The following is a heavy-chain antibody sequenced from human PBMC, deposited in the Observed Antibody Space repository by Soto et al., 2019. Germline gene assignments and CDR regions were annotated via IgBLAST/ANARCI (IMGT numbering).Heavy chain of an antibody. V-gene: IGHV3-9*01. J-gene: IGHJ4*02. CDR1: GFTFDDYA. CDR3: ARGYCSSSSCPGLDY. Sequence: VQLVESGGGLVQPGRSLRLSCAASGFTFDDYAMHWVRQAPGKGLEWVSGISYNSGSIGYADSVKGRFTISRDNAKNSLYLQMNSLRAEDTAFYYCARGYCSSSSCPGLDYWGQGTLVTVSS. CDR2: ISYNSGSI. D-gene: IGHD2-2*01.